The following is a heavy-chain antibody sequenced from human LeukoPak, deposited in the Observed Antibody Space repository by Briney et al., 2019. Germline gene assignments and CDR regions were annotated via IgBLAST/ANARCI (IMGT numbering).Heavy chain of an antibody. D-gene: IGHD3-22*01. CDR3: ARDAYYYDSSGYYYDPSTWFDP. CDR1: GYTFTGYY. CDR2: INPNSGGT. J-gene: IGHJ5*02. V-gene: IGHV1-2*02. Sequence: ASVKVTCKASGYTFTGYYMHWVRQAPGQGLEWMGWINPNSGGTNYAQKFQGRVTMTRDTSISTAYMELSRLRSDDTAVYYCARDAYYYDSSGYYYDPSTWFDPWGQGTLVTVSS.